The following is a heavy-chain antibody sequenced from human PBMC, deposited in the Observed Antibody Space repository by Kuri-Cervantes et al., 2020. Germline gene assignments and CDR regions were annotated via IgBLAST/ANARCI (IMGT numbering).Heavy chain of an antibody. CDR3: ARDGYYGSGPYYYGMDV. J-gene: IGHJ6*02. Sequence: ASVKVSCKASGYTFTGYYMHWVRQAPGQGLEWMGWINPNSGGTNYAQKFQGRVTMTRDTSISTAYMELRSLRSDDTAVYYCARDGYYGSGPYYYGMDVWGQGTTVTVSS. D-gene: IGHD3-10*01. CDR1: GYTFTGYY. CDR2: INPNSGGT. V-gene: IGHV1-2*02.